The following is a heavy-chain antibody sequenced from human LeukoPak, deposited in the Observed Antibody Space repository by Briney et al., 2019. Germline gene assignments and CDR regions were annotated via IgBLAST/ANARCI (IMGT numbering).Heavy chain of an antibody. CDR1: GYTFTDHY. D-gene: IGHD1-7*01. Sequence: VASVKVSCKASGYTFTDHYMHWVRQAPGQGLEWMGWINPNRGDTKYAQKFQGRVTMTRDTSISTAYMELSSLRSDDTAVYYCTRDRTRVDFDYWGQGTLVTVSS. CDR3: TRDRTRVDFDY. V-gene: IGHV1-2*02. J-gene: IGHJ4*02. CDR2: INPNRGDT.